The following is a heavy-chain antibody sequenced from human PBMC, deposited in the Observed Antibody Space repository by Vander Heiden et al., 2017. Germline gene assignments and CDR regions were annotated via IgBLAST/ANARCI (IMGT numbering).Heavy chain of an antibody. CDR2: ISITSSHI. D-gene: IGHD6-25*01. V-gene: IGHV3-21*01. CDR3: ARGAVDLQRNDALDL. CDR1: GFTFSSYS. Sequence: EVQLVESGGGLVKPGGSLRLSCAASGFTFSSYSMNWVRQAPGKGLEWVSSISITSSHIYYADSLKGRFTISRDNAKNSLFLQMNSLRGDDTAVYYCARGAVDLQRNDALDLWGQGTTVTVSS. J-gene: IGHJ3*01.